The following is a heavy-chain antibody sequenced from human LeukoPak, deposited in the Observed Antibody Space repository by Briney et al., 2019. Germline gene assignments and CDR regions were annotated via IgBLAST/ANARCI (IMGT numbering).Heavy chain of an antibody. Sequence: SETLSLTCTVSGGSIRSYYWSWIRQPPGKGLEWIGYIYYSGATNYNPTLKSRVTMSVDTSKNQFSLKLSSVTAADTAVYYCARGGHYSSSWELDYWGQGTLVTVSS. CDR1: GGSIRSYY. D-gene: IGHD6-6*01. CDR2: IYYSGAT. CDR3: ARGGHYSSSWELDY. V-gene: IGHV4-59*01. J-gene: IGHJ4*02.